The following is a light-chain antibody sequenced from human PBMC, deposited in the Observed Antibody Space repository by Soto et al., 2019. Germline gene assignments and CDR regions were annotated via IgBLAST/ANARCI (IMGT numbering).Light chain of an antibody. CDR3: QQYDSSFT. V-gene: IGKV3-20*01. Sequence: IVLTQSPATLSLSPGERATLSCTASQPVTTTYIAWYQQKFGQAPSLLIYGASTRATGTPDRFTGGGFGTDFPLTISRVEPEDFAVYYCQQYDSSFTFGGGTKVEMK. CDR2: GAS. J-gene: IGKJ4*01. CDR1: QPVTTTY.